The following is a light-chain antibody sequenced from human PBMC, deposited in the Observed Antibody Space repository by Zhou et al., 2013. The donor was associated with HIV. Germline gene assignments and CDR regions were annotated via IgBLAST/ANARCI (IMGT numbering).Light chain of an antibody. V-gene: IGKV1-5*03. J-gene: IGKJ4*01. CDR1: ESISSW. CDR3: QQYNSFPLT. CDR2: KAS. Sequence: DIQMTQSPSTLSASVGDRVTITCRASESISSWLAWYQQKPGKAPNLLIYKASSLEGGVPSRFSGSGSGTEFTLTISNLQPDDFATYYCQQYNSFPLTFGGGTKVEIK.